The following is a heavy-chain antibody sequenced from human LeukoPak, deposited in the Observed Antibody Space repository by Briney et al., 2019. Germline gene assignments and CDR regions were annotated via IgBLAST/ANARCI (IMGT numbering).Heavy chain of an antibody. D-gene: IGHD2-21*01. CDR1: GGSISGYY. V-gene: IGHV4-59*01. Sequence: SETLSLTCTVSGGSISGYYWSWIRQPPGKGLEWIGYINYSGSTNYNPSLKSRVTISVDTSKNQFSLKLSSVTAADTAVYYCAREVGGGAGYYMDVWGKGTTVTDCS. CDR3: AREVGGGAGYYMDV. CDR2: INYSGST. J-gene: IGHJ6*03.